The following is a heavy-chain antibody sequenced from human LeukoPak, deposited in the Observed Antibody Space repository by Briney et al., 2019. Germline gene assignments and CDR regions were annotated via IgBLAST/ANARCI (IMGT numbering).Heavy chain of an antibody. CDR1: GYTFTSYD. Sequence: ASVKVSCKASGYTFTSYDINWVRRATGQGLEWMGWMNPNSGNTGYAQKFQGRVTMTRNTSISTAYMELSSLRSEDTAVYYCARGRYDYVWGSYRYEYFDYWGQGTLVTVSS. CDR3: ARGRYDYVWGSYRYEYFDY. J-gene: IGHJ4*02. D-gene: IGHD3-16*02. CDR2: MNPNSGNT. V-gene: IGHV1-8*01.